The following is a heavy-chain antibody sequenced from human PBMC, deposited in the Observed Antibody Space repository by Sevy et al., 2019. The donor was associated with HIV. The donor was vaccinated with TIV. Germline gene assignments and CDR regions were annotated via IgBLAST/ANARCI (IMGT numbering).Heavy chain of an antibody. V-gene: IGHV3-33*01. CDR3: VRGQDDFGSNSFNLAS. D-gene: IGHD3-10*01. Sequence: GGSLRLCCAASGFTFSSYGMHWVRQAPGKGLEWVALIWYDGNHNCYAESVKSRLTISRDNDNHTLYLEVSSLRAEDRAVCYCVRGQDDFGSNSFNLASWGQGTLFTVSS. J-gene: IGHJ4*02. CDR2: IWYDGNHN. CDR1: GFTFSSYG.